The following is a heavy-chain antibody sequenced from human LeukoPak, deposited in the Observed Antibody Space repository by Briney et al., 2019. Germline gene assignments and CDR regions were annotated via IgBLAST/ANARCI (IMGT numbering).Heavy chain of an antibody. CDR1: GFTFSSYE. CDR3: VRDNGLL. CDR2: IYSGGSA. V-gene: IGHV3-53*04. J-gene: IGHJ2*01. D-gene: IGHD2-2*03. Sequence: PGGSLRLSCAASGFTFSSYEMNWVRQAPGKGLEWVSVIYSGGSAYHADSVKGRFTISRHNSKNTLYLQMNSLRAEDTAVYYCVRDNGLLWGRGTLVTVSS.